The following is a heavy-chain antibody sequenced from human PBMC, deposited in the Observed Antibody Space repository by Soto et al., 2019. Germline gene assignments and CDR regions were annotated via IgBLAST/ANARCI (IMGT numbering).Heavy chain of an antibody. CDR3: ARGRWLRSSIDY. CDR1: GGSFSGYY. J-gene: IGHJ4*02. Sequence: QVQLQQWGAGLLKPSETLSLTCAVYGGSFSGYYWSWIRQPPGKGLEWIGEINHSGSTNYNPSRKSRVTISVDTSNNPFTLKLSSVTAADTTVYYCARGRWLRSSIDYWGQRTLVTVSS. CDR2: INHSGST. D-gene: IGHD5-12*01. V-gene: IGHV4-34*01.